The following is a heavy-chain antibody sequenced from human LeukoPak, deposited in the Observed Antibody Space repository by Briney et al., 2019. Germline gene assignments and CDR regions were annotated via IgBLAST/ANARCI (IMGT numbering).Heavy chain of an antibody. CDR1: GASISSYY. V-gene: IGHV4-59*01. Sequence: PSETLSLTCSVSGASISSYYWTWIRQPPGKGLEWIGYMHYSEDTKYSPSLKTRVTISVDTSENQFSLKLTSATAADTAVYYCARVSRRYSSGWIIAFDIWGQGTMVTVSA. CDR2: MHYSEDT. CDR3: ARVSRRYSSGWIIAFDI. J-gene: IGHJ3*02. D-gene: IGHD6-19*01.